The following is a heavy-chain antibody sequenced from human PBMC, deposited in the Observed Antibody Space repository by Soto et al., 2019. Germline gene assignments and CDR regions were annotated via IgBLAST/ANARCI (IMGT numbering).Heavy chain of an antibody. CDR1: GGSISSSSYY. D-gene: IGHD6-13*01. CDR3: ARHLHSSSWYDVYYYYGMDV. J-gene: IGHJ6*02. CDR2: IYYSGST. Sequence: SETLSLTCTVSGGSISSSSYYWGWIRQPPGKGLEWIGSIYYSGSTYYKPSLKSRVTISVDTSKNQFSLKLSSVTAADTALYYCARHLHSSSWYDVYYYYGMDVWGQGTTVT. V-gene: IGHV4-39*01.